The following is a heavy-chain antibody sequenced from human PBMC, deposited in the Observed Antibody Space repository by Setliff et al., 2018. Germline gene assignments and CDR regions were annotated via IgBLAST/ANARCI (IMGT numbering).Heavy chain of an antibody. CDR2: INADGGST. Sequence: PGGSLRLSCAASGFTFSSFAMSWVRQAPGKRLEWFSIINADGGSTYYTDSVKGRFTISRDNSQNTLYLQMDSLRPEDTAVYYCAKVKKQLIRGSGLDLWGQGTLVTSPQ. CDR3: AKVKKQLIRGSGLDL. V-gene: IGHV3-23*01. J-gene: IGHJ5*02. CDR1: GFTFSSFA. D-gene: IGHD3-10*01.